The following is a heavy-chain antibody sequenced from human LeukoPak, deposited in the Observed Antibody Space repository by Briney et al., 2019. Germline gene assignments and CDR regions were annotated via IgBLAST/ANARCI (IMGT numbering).Heavy chain of an antibody. CDR2: MNPTTGNT. CDR3: AXLSQTPXXYDAGRYYHLAY. V-gene: IGHV1-8*01. J-gene: IGHJ4*02. Sequence: ASVKVSCKASEYTFTSYDINWVRQAPGQGLEWMGWMNPTTGNTGYAQKFQGRVTMTRDTSKKTAYMELRSLDSEDTAVYFFAXLSQTPXXYDAGRYYHLAYWGQGTRVTVSS. CDR1: EYTFTSYD. D-gene: IGHD4/OR15-4a*01.